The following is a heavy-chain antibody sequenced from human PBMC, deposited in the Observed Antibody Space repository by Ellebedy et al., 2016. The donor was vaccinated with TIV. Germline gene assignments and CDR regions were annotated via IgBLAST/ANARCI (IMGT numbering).Heavy chain of an antibody. CDR3: VRDPWPVMDY. Sequence: PGGSLRLSCAASGFIFSNYEMNWVRQAPGKGLQWVAYISSGGGGATIHYGDSVKCRFTISRDNAKNSLFLQMNSLRVEDTAFYYCVRDPWPVMDYWGQGIFVTVSS. CDR1: GFIFSNYE. CDR2: ISSGGGGATI. J-gene: IGHJ4*02. D-gene: IGHD2-21*01. V-gene: IGHV3-48*03.